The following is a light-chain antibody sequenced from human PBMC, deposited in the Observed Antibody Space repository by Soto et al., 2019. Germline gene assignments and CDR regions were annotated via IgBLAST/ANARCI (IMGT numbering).Light chain of an antibody. CDR2: GPS. V-gene: IGKV3-20*01. Sequence: EIVLTQSPGTLSLSPREIATLSCRASQSISSSQLAWYQHKPGQAPRLLIYGPSNRATGIPDGFSGSGSRTGVPISVTRLEHEDSGVYSVQQYVASPWPCGGGTKV. CDR3: QQYVASPWP. J-gene: IGKJ4*02. CDR1: QSISSSQ.